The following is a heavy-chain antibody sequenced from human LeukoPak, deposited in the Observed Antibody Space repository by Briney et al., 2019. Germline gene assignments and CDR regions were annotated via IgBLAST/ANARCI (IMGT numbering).Heavy chain of an antibody. V-gene: IGHV3-66*01. CDR1: GFTVSSNY. CDR2: THSDGTT. Sequence: PGGSLRLSCAASGFTVSSNYMSWVRQAPGKGLEWVSVTHSDGTTYYADSVKGRFTISRDNSKNTLYLQMNSLRDEDTAVYYCARPSSLDGSGRYYIDYWGQGTLVTVSS. J-gene: IGHJ4*02. D-gene: IGHD3-10*01. CDR3: ARPSSLDGSGRYYIDY.